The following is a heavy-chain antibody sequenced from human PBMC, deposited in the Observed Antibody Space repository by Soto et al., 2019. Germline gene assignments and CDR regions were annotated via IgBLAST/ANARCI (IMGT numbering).Heavy chain of an antibody. CDR3: AHVRDGYNRRLYWYFDL. CDR1: GFSLSTSGVG. Sequence: GPTLVNPTQTLTLTCTFSGFSLSTSGVGVGWIRQPPGKALEWLALIYWNDDKRYSPSLKSRLTITKDTSKNQVVLTMTNMDPVDTATYYCAHVRDGYNRRLYWYFDLWGRGTLVTVSS. J-gene: IGHJ2*01. V-gene: IGHV2-5*01. CDR2: IYWNDDK. D-gene: IGHD5-12*01.